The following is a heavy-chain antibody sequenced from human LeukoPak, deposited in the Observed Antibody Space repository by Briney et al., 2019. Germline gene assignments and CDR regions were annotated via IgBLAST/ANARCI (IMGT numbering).Heavy chain of an antibody. Sequence: SETLSLTCTVSGASISSYYWSWIRQPPGKGLEWIGYIFYSGSTLYNPSLPSRVTISVDTSKNQISLKLTSVTAADTAVYYCASGPYPAAGTDHQFDYWGQGTLVTVSS. CDR3: ASGPYPAAGTDHQFDY. CDR2: IFYSGST. D-gene: IGHD6-13*01. J-gene: IGHJ4*02. CDR1: GASISSYY. V-gene: IGHV4-59*01.